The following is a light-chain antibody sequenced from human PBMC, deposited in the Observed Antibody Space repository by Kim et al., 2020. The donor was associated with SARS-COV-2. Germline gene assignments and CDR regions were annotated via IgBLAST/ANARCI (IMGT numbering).Light chain of an antibody. CDR2: GAS. Sequence: EIVLTQSPGTLSLSPGESATLSCRASQSVSSNYLAWYQQKPGQAPRLLIYGASRRATDIPDRFSGSGSGTDFTLTISRLQPEDFAVYYCQQYGTSPPWTFGQGTKVDIK. CDR3: QQYGTSPPWT. V-gene: IGKV3-20*01. J-gene: IGKJ1*01. CDR1: QSVSSNY.